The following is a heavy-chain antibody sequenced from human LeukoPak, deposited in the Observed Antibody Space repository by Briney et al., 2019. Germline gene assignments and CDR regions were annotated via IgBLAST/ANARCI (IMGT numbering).Heavy chain of an antibody. CDR1: GFTFSDYY. CDR2: ISSSSSYT. V-gene: IGHV3-11*06. J-gene: IGHJ4*02. CDR3: ARGPNSNWSGLDF. Sequence: GGSLRLSCAASGFTFSDYYMSWIRQAPGKGLEWVSYISSSSSYTNYADSVKGRFTISRDNAKNTLYLQVNNLRAEDTAVYYCARGPNSNWSGLDFWGQGTLLTVSS. D-gene: IGHD6-6*01.